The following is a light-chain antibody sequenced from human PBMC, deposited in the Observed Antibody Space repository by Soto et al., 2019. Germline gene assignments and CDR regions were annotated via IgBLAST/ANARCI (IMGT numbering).Light chain of an antibody. CDR3: MKALHTPLFT. V-gene: IGKV2-28*01. Sequence: DIVMTQSPLYLPVTPGEPASISCRSSQSRLHSDGYNYLDWYLQKPGQSPQLLIYLGSNRASGVPYRLSGSGSVTDFTLNISRVEAEDVGVYYCMKALHTPLFTFGPGTKVDLK. CDR1: QSRLHSDGYNY. CDR2: LGS. J-gene: IGKJ3*01.